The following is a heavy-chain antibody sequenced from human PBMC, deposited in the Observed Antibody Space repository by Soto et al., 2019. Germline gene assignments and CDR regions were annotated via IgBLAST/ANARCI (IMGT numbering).Heavy chain of an antibody. CDR2: ISAYNGNT. CDR1: GYTFTSYG. J-gene: IGHJ5*02. V-gene: IGHV1-18*01. D-gene: IGHD6-13*01. CDR3: ARRVLAAAGTNWFDP. Sequence: RASVKVSCKASGYTFTSYGISWVRQAPGQGLEWMGWISAYNGNTNYAQKLQGRVTMTTDTSTSTAYMELRSLRSDDTAVYYCARRVLAAAGTNWFDPWGQGTLVTVSS.